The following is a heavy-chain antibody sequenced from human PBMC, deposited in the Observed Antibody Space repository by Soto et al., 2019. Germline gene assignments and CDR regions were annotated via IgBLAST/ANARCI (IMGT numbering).Heavy chain of an antibody. J-gene: IGHJ6*02. Sequence: QVQLVQSGAEVKKPGSSVKVSCKASGGTFSSYAISWVRQAPGQGLEWMGGIIPIFGTANYAQKFQGRVKITEDESTRTAYMELSSLRSEDAAVYYCARDVYYGSGSYYNGYYYYYYGMDVWGQGTTVTVSS. V-gene: IGHV1-69*01. D-gene: IGHD3-10*01. CDR2: IIPIFGTA. CDR1: GGTFSSYA. CDR3: ARDVYYGSGSYYNGYYYYYYGMDV.